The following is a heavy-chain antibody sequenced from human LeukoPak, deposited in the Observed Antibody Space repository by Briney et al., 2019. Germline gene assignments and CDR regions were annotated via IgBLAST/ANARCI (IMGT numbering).Heavy chain of an antibody. J-gene: IGHJ6*02. CDR1: GYTFTGYY. CDR3: ARTTNYYHGMDV. V-gene: IGHV1-2*02. D-gene: IGHD1-1*01. CDR2: INPNSGGT. Sequence: GASVKVSCKASGYTFTGYYMHWVRQAPGQGLEWMGWINPNSGGTNYAQKFQGRVTMTRDTSISTAYMELSRLTSDDTAVYYCARTTNYYHGMDVWGQGTTVTVSS.